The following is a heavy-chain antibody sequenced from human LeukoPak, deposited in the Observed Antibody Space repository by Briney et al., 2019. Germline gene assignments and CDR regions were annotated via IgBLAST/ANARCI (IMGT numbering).Heavy chain of an antibody. V-gene: IGHV3-23*01. J-gene: IGHJ3*02. Sequence: GGSLRLSCAASGFTFSSYAMSWVRQAPGGRLEWVSCISIGGSTFYADTVKGRFTISRDFSKNTLYLQVNSLRVEDTAVYNCARALLGATLHALDIWGQGTKVTVSS. CDR1: GFTFSSYA. CDR3: ARALLGATLHALDI. CDR2: ISIGGST. D-gene: IGHD1-26*01.